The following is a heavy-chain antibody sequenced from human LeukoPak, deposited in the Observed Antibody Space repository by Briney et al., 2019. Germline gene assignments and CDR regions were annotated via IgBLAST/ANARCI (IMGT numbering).Heavy chain of an antibody. D-gene: IGHD3-16*01. Sequence: GESLKISCKASGYNFTTYWIGWVRQMPGKGLEWTGIIYPGDSDTTYSPSFQGHVTISVDKSISTAYLQWSSLKASDTAMYYCAIFDFLFGEIDNWFDPWGQGTQVTVSS. J-gene: IGHJ5*02. CDR2: IYPGDSDT. CDR3: AIFDFLFGEIDNWFDP. CDR1: GYNFTTYW. V-gene: IGHV5-51*01.